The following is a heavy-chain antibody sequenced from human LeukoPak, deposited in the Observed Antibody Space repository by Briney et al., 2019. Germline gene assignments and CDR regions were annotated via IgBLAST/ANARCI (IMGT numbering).Heavy chain of an antibody. J-gene: IGHJ4*02. CDR1: GGSISSGRYY. CDR2: IYTSGST. Sequence: SETLSLTCTVSGGSISSGRYYWSWIRQPAGKGLEWIGRIYTSGSTNYNPSLKSRVTISVDTSKNQFSLKLSSVTAADTAVYYCARRRIGVGAARFDYWGQGTLVTVSS. D-gene: IGHD1-26*01. V-gene: IGHV4-61*02. CDR3: ARRRIGVGAARFDY.